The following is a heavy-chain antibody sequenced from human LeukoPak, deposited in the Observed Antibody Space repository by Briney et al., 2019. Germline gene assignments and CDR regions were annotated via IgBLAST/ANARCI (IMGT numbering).Heavy chain of an antibody. CDR1: GYTFTSYG. CDR2: INPNSGGT. V-gene: IGHV1-2*06. CDR3: ARSFEGYCSGGSCSLHNWFDP. Sequence: GASVKVSCKASGYTFTSYGISWVRQAPGQGLEWMGRINPNSGGTNYAQKFQGRVTMTRDTSISTAYMELSRLRSDDTAVYYCARSFEGYCSGGSCSLHNWFDPWGQGTLVTVSS. D-gene: IGHD2-15*01. J-gene: IGHJ5*02.